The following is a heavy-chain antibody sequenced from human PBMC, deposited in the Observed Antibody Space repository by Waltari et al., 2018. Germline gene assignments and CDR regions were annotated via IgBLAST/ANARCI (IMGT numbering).Heavy chain of an antibody. CDR3: ARGDDSGYVPNWFDP. V-gene: IGHV1-69*01. D-gene: IGHD5-12*01. Sequence: QVQLVQSGAEVKKPGSSVKVSCKASGGTFSSYAISWVRQAPGQGLEWMGGIIPIFGTANYAQRFQARVTITADESTSTAYMELSSLRSEDTAVYYCARGDDSGYVPNWFDPWGQGTLVTVSS. J-gene: IGHJ5*02. CDR2: IIPIFGTA. CDR1: GGTFSSYA.